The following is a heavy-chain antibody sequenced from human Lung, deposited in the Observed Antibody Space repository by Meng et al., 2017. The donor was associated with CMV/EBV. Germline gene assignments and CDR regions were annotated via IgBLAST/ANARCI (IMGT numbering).Heavy chain of an antibody. V-gene: IGHV3-43D*03. D-gene: IGHD4-23*01. Sequence: GGSLRLXCAALGFTFDDYAMHWVRQAPGKGLEWVSLISWDGGSTYYADSVKGRFTISRDNSKNSLYLQMNSLRAENTALYYCAKDADGGKGYYYYGMDVXGQGXTVTVSS. CDR2: ISWDGGST. J-gene: IGHJ6*02. CDR3: AKDADGGKGYYYYGMDV. CDR1: GFTFDDYA.